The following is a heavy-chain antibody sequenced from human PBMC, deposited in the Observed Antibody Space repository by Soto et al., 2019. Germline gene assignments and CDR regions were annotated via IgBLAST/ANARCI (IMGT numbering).Heavy chain of an antibody. Sequence: GVSLRLSCAASGFMFSTYTINGVRQAPGKGLEWVASISSTSRDIFYADSVKARFTISRDNANSSVDLQMNSLRVGDTAIYYCARGSWGGDGIDVWGQGTTVTVSS. J-gene: IGHJ6*02. D-gene: IGHD3-16*01. V-gene: IGHV3-21*01. CDR1: GFMFSTYT. CDR2: ISSTSRDI. CDR3: ARGSWGGDGIDV.